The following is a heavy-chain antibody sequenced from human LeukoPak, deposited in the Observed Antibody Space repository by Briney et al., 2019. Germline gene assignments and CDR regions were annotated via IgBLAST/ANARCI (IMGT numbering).Heavy chain of an antibody. J-gene: IGHJ4*02. V-gene: IGHV1-2*06. CDR3: ARDPTWGSRRRENY. Sequence: ASVKVSCKASGYTFTGYYMHWVRQAPGQGLECMGRINPNSGGTNYAQKFQGRVTMTRDTSISTAYMELSRLRSDDTAVYYCARDPTWGSRRRENYWGQGTLVTVSS. CDR2: INPNSGGT. CDR1: GYTFTGYY. D-gene: IGHD3-16*01.